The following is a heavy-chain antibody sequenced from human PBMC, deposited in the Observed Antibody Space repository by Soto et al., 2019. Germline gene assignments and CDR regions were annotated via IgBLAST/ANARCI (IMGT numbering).Heavy chain of an antibody. Sequence: SETLSLTCTVSGGSISSYYWSWIRQPPGKGLEWIGYIHYSGTTNYNPSLKSRVTISVDTSKNQFSLKLSSVTAADTAVYYCARDGGSVGAHFDYWGQGAPVTVS. CDR2: IHYSGTT. CDR1: GGSISSYY. V-gene: IGHV4-59*01. D-gene: IGHD1-26*01. J-gene: IGHJ4*02. CDR3: ARDGGSVGAHFDY.